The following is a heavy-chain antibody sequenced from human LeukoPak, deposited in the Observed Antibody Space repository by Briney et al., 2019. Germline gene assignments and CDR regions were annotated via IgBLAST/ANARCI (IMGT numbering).Heavy chain of an antibody. V-gene: IGHV1-46*01. CDR2: INPSGDST. CDR3: VRADDQHFDY. CDR1: GYTXTGYY. D-gene: IGHD3-3*01. Sequence: GASVKVSCKASGYTXTGYYMHWARQAPGQGLEWMGIINPSGDSTDYAQNFQGRVSMTRDTATSTVYMEVSSLRSEDTAVYYCVRADDQHFDYWGQGTLVTVSS. J-gene: IGHJ4*02.